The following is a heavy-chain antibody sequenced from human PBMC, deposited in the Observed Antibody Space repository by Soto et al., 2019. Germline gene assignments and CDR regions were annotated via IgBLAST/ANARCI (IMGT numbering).Heavy chain of an antibody. CDR2: ISSSSSTI. Sequence: GGSLRLSCAASGFTFSSYSMNWVRQAPGKGLEWVSYISSSSSTIYYADSVKGRFTISRDNAKNSLYLQMNSLRDEDTAVYYCARDPDYDSSGYCLDYWGQGTLVTVSS. CDR1: GFTFSSYS. J-gene: IGHJ4*02. D-gene: IGHD3-22*01. CDR3: ARDPDYDSSGYCLDY. V-gene: IGHV3-48*02.